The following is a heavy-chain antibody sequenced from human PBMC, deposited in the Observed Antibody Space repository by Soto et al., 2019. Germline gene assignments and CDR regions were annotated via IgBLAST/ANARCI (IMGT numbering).Heavy chain of an antibody. Sequence: QVQLVQSGAEVKKPGSSVKVSCKDSGGTFSTYSLFWVRQAPGQGLEWMGRIIPMLGTRNYAQRFQDRVTLTADKPTATAHMALSSLSSADTALYYSTVVSWSCDVFDIWGQGTMVTVSS. D-gene: IGHD2-21*02. CDR3: TVVSWSCDVFDI. V-gene: IGHV1-69*08. CDR2: IIPMLGTR. CDR1: GGTFSTYS. J-gene: IGHJ3*02.